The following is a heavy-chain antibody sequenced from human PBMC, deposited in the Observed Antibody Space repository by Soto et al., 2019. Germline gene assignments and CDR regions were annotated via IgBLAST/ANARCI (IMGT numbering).Heavy chain of an antibody. V-gene: IGHV5-10-1*01. Sequence: GESLKISCIGSGFSFTNYWNSWVRQMPGKGLEWMGNIDPVDSYANYSPSFQGHVTFSVDTSISTAYLQWSSLKASDTAMYFCARIDSRVLNWFDPWGKGTLVTVSS. CDR1: GFSFTNYW. CDR3: ARIDSRVLNWFDP. D-gene: IGHD2-21*01. CDR2: IDPVDSYA. J-gene: IGHJ5*02.